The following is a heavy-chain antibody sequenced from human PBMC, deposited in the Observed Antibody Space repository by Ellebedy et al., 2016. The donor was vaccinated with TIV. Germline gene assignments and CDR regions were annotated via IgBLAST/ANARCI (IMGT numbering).Heavy chain of an antibody. CDR3: ARTSGSYYWYFDL. CDR1: GASFSGYY. J-gene: IGHJ2*01. D-gene: IGHD1-26*01. CDR2: IYYSGST. V-gene: IGHV4-59*01. Sequence: SETLSLXXAVHGASFSGYYWSWIRQPPGKGLEWIGYIYYSGSTNYNPSLKSRVTISVDTSKNQFSLKLSSVTAADTAVYYCARTSGSYYWYFDLWGRGTLVTVSS.